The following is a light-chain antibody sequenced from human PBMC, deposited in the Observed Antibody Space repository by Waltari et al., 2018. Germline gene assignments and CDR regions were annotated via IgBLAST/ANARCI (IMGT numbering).Light chain of an antibody. V-gene: IGLV1-47*01. CDR3: AAWGDSLSGRV. J-gene: IGLJ3*02. CDR1: RPNIGNHY. CDR2: RNN. Sequence: QSVLTQPPSASGTPGQRVTISCSGSRPNIGNHYVYWYQQLPGTAPKLLIYRNNERPPGVPDRVSGAKAGTSASLAISGLRSEDEADYYCAAWGDSLSGRVFGGGTKVTVL.